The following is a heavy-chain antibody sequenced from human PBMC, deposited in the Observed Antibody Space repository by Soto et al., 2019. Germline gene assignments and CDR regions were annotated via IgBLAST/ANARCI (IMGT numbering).Heavy chain of an antibody. Sequence: LKLSCAASGFTFSSYAMSWARQAPGKGLEWVSAISGSGGSTYYADSVKGRFTLYRDNSKNTLYPQTNSPRAEDTDVYYCANVGRAIIDYILTGYYPWGRVTRGAFAS. V-gene: IGHV3-23*01. D-gene: IGHD3-9*01. J-gene: IGHJ5*02. CDR2: ISGSGGST. CDR1: GFTFSSYA. CDR3: ANVGRAIIDYILTGYYP.